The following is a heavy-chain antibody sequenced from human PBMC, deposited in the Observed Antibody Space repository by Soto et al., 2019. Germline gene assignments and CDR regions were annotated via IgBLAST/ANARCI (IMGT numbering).Heavy chain of an antibody. J-gene: IGHJ4*02. CDR2: IKSRSEGGAR. D-gene: IGHD1-1*01. V-gene: IGHV3-15*01. CDR1: GFMFSSAW. Sequence: PGGSLRLSCETSGFMFSSAWMSWVRQAPGKGLEWVGRIKSRSEGGARDYAAPVKGRSNISRDDSKNMVYLQMDSLRAEDTAVYYCVEGWNDFWGPGTLVTVS. CDR3: VEGWNDF.